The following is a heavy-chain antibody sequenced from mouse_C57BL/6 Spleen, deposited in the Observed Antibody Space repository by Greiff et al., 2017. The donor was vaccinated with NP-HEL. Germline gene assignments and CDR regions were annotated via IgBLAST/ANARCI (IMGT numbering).Heavy chain of an antibody. D-gene: IGHD2-4*01. Sequence: VQVVESGAELVRPGASVKLSCKASGYTFTDYYINWVKQRPGQGLEWIARIYPGSGNTYYNEKFKGKATLTAEKSSSTAYMQLSSLTSEDSAVYFCARDYDYDWNWFAYWGQGTLVTVSA. CDR2: IYPGSGNT. CDR3: ARDYDYDWNWFAY. V-gene: IGHV1-76*01. CDR1: GYTFTDYY. J-gene: IGHJ3*01.